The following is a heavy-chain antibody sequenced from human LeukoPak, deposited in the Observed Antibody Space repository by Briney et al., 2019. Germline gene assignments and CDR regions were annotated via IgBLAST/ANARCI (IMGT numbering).Heavy chain of an antibody. J-gene: IGHJ4*02. CDR2: IIPMIATA. V-gene: IGHV1-69*06. Sequence: ASVKVSCKTTEDTLRNVAFSWVRRAPGQGLEWLGGIIPMIATASYSQKFQGRVSINADKSTNTVYMELSSLKLEDTAVYYCARGAGWLYDWGQGTLVIVSS. D-gene: IGHD3-22*01. CDR3: ARGAGWLYD. CDR1: EDTLRNVA.